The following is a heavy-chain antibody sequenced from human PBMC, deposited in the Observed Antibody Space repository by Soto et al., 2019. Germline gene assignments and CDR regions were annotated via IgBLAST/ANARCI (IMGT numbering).Heavy chain of an antibody. J-gene: IGHJ4*02. D-gene: IGHD2-2*02. CDR2: IYSSGNT. CDR1: GGSISGYY. Sequence: SETLSLTCTVSGGSISGYYWTWIRQPPGKGLEWIGYIYSSGNTNYNPSLQSRVTISVDTSKNQFSLKLSSVTAADTAVYYCARLACSNTRCFTYFDSRGQRDLVTISS. CDR3: ARLACSNTRCFTYFDS. V-gene: IGHV4-59*08.